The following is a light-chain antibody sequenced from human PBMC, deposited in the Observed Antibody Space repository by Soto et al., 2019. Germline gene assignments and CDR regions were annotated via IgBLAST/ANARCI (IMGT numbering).Light chain of an antibody. CDR2: EVS. V-gene: IGLV2-8*01. J-gene: IGLJ2*01. CDR3: SSYAGSNNFVV. CDR1: SSDVGGYKY. Sequence: QSALTQPPSASGSPGQSVTISCTGTSSDVGGYKYVSWYQQHPGKAPKVIINEVSKRPSGVPDRFSGSKSGNTASLTVSGLQAEDEADYFCSSYAGSNNFVVFGGGTKLTVL.